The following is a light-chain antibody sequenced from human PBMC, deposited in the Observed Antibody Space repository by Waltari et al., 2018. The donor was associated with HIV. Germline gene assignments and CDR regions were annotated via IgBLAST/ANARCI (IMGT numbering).Light chain of an antibody. Sequence: EILMTQSPATLSVSPGEEVTLSCRASQSISSNLAWYQKKPGQAPRLLIYGASTSAAGFPARFTGSGAGTEFTLTISNLQSEDCAIYYCQQFHNWPRTFGQGTKVEIK. CDR1: QSISSN. J-gene: IGKJ1*01. CDR3: QQFHNWPRT. CDR2: GAS. V-gene: IGKV3-15*01.